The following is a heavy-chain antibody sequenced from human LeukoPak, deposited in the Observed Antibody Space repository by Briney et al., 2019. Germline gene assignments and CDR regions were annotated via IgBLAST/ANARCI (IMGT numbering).Heavy chain of an antibody. CDR2: IYYSGST. Sequence: SETLSLTCTVSGGSISSYYWSWIRQPPGKGLEWIGYIYYSGSTNYNPSLKSRVTISVDTSKNQFSLKLSSVTAADTAVYYCAREGDTAMVEGAFDIWGQGTMVTVSS. V-gene: IGHV4-59*01. CDR1: GGSISSYY. D-gene: IGHD5-18*01. J-gene: IGHJ3*02. CDR3: AREGDTAMVEGAFDI.